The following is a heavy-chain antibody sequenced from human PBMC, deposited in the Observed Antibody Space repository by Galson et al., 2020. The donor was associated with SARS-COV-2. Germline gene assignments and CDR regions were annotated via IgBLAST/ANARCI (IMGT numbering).Heavy chain of an antibody. CDR1: GGSISSGGYY. CDR3: ARVKSLQLLWFGEPTVDAFDI. J-gene: IGHJ3*02. V-gene: IGHV4-31*03. CDR2: IHYSGST. D-gene: IGHD3-10*01. Sequence: SETLSLTCTVSGGSISSGGYYWSWIRQHPGKGLEWIGYIHYSGSTYYNPPPKSRLTISVDTSKNQFSLKLSSVTAADTAVYYCARVKSLQLLWFGEPTVDAFDIWGQGTMVTVSS.